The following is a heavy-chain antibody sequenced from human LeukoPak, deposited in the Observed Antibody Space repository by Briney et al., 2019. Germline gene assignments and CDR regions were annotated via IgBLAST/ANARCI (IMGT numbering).Heavy chain of an antibody. Sequence: PGGSLRLSSAVSGLTFSTYAMSWVRQAPGRGLEWVSSISGNGATTYYADSVKGRFTISRDNSKSTVYLQMNSLRTEDTAVYYCAKDRVSPGFNWFDPWGQGTLVTVSS. CDR3: AKDRVSPGFNWFDP. D-gene: IGHD2/OR15-2a*01. CDR2: ISGNGATT. V-gene: IGHV3-23*01. J-gene: IGHJ5*02. CDR1: GLTFSTYA.